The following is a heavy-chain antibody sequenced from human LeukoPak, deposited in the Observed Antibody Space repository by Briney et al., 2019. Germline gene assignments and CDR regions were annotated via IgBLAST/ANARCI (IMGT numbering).Heavy chain of an antibody. V-gene: IGHV3-48*03. CDR2: ISSSGSAI. CDR1: EFTFSSYE. Sequence: GGSLRLSCAASEFTFSSYEMNWVRQAPGKGLEWISYISSSGSAIYYADSVKGRFTISRDNAKSTLYLQMNSLRAEDTALYYCATCRSGYYCMDVWGKGTTVTVS. J-gene: IGHJ6*03. D-gene: IGHD6-25*01. CDR3: ATCRSGYYCMDV.